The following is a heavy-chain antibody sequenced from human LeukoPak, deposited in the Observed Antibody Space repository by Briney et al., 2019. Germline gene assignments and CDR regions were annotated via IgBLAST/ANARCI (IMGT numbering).Heavy chain of an antibody. CDR1: GYIFTSYW. CDR2: IYPGDSDT. V-gene: IGHV5-51*01. J-gene: IGHJ4*02. Sequence: GESLKISCKGSGYIFTSYWIGWVRQMPGKGLEWMGIIYPGDSDTRYSPSFQGQVTISADKSISTAYLQWSSLKASDTAMYYCARHLSVGYSSSPSDYWGQGTLVTVSS. CDR3: ARHLSVGYSSSPSDY. D-gene: IGHD6-6*01.